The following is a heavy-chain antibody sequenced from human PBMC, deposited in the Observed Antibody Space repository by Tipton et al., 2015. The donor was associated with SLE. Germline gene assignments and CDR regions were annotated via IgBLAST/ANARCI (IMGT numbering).Heavy chain of an antibody. Sequence: LRLSCTVSGVSIRSSSYYWGWIRQPPGKGLDWIGTILDGGYTYYNPSLKSRVTISVDTSKNQFSLKLSSVTAADTAVYYCARQGTGFGSGRDDYWGQGILVTVSS. V-gene: IGHV4-39*01. CDR1: GVSIRSSSYY. CDR2: ILDGGYT. D-gene: IGHD1-14*01. CDR3: ARQGTGFGSGRDDY. J-gene: IGHJ4*02.